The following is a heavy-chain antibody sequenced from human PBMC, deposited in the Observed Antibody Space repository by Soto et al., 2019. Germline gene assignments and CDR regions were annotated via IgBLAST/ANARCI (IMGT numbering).Heavy chain of an antibody. V-gene: IGHV4-30-4*01. CDR3: ARGSFYSGYDLLYYYYGMDV. CDR1: GGSISSGDYY. CDR2: IYYSGST. D-gene: IGHD5-12*01. Sequence: QVQLQESGPGLVKPSQTLSLTCTVSGGSISSGDYYWSWIRQPPGKGLEWIGYIYYSGSTYYNPSLKCRVTIAVDTSKNQFSLKLSSVTAADTAVYYCARGSFYSGYDLLYYYYGMDVWGQGTTVTVSS. J-gene: IGHJ6*02.